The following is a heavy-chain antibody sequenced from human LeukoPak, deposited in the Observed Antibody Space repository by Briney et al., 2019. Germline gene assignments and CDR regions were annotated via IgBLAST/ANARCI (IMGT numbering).Heavy chain of an antibody. J-gene: IGHJ6*03. Sequence: PGGSLRLSCAASGFTFTTYWMSWVRQAPGKGLEWVANIKQDGTEKYYVDSVKGRFTISRDNAKNSLYLQMNSLRAEDTAVYYCARDGDSSGWYIAVYYYYYMDVWGKGTTVTVSS. CDR3: ARDGDSSGWYIAVYYYYYMDV. D-gene: IGHD6-19*01. CDR1: GFTFTTYW. V-gene: IGHV3-7*01. CDR2: IKQDGTEK.